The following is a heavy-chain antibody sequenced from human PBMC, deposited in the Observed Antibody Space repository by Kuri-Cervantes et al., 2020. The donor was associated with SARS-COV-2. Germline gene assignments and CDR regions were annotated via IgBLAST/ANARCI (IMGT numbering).Heavy chain of an antibody. CDR3: TMGDWFDP. CDR2: IRSKANSYAT. Sequence: GESLKISCAASGFTFSGSAMHWVRQASGKGLEWVGGIRSKANSYATAYAASVKGRFTISRDDSKNTAYLQMNSLKTEDTAVYYCTMGDWFDPWGQGTLVTVSS. V-gene: IGHV3-73*01. J-gene: IGHJ5*02. CDR1: GFTFSGSA. D-gene: IGHD3-16*01.